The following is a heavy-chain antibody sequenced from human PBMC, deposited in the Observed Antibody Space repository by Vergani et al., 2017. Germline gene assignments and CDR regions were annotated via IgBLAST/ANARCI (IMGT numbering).Heavy chain of an antibody. CDR3: ARDRGAVAGTGFDY. Sequence: EVQLVESGGGLVKPGGSLRLSCAASGFTFSNAWMSWVRQAPGKGLEWVSAISGSGGSTYYADSVKSRFTISRDNSKNTLYLQMNSLRAEDTAVYYCARDRGAVAGTGFDYWGQGTLVTVSS. V-gene: IGHV3-23*04. CDR1: GFTFSNAW. CDR2: ISGSGGST. D-gene: IGHD6-19*01. J-gene: IGHJ4*02.